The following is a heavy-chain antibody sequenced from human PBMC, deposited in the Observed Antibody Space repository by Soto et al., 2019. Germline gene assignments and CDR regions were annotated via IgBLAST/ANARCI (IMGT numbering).Heavy chain of an antibody. CDR2: IHYSGST. CDR1: DGSVNSGNYF. V-gene: IGHV4-61*01. D-gene: IGHD5-12*01. J-gene: IGHJ4*02. Sequence: PSETLSLTCTVSDGSVNSGNYFWSWIRQPPGKGLEWIGHIHYSGSTNYNPSLKSRVTISVDTPENQFSLRLNSVIAADTAVYYCARDASGYDDFDYWGQGTLVTVSS. CDR3: ARDASGYDDFDY.